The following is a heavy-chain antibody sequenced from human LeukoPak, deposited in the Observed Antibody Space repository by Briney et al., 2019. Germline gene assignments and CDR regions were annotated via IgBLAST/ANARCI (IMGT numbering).Heavy chain of an antibody. V-gene: IGHV3-23*01. Sequence: GGSLRLSCAASGFTFSSYAMSWVRQAPGKGLEWVSAISGSGGSTYYADSVKGRFTISRDNSKNTLYLQMNSLRAEDTAVYYCAKYMITMIVVVIQNYPNWFDPWGQGTLVTVSS. CDR3: AKYMITMIVVVIQNYPNWFDP. J-gene: IGHJ5*02. D-gene: IGHD3-22*01. CDR2: ISGSGGST. CDR1: GFTFSSYA.